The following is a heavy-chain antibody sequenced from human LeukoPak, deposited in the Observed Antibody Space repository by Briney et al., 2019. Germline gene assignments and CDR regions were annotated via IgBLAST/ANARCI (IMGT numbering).Heavy chain of an antibody. Sequence: ASVKVSCKASGYTFTSYGISWVRQAPGQGLEWMGGIIPIFGTANYAQKFQGRVTITADESTSTAYMELSSLRSEDTAVYYCARVSSQFSSWGSYFDYWGQGTLVTVSS. CDR1: GYTFTSYG. D-gene: IGHD3-16*01. CDR2: IIPIFGTA. J-gene: IGHJ4*02. CDR3: ARVSSQFSSWGSYFDY. V-gene: IGHV1-69*13.